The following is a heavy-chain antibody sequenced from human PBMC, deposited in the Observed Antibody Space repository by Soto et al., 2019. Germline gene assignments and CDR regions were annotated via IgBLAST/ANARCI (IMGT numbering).Heavy chain of an antibody. CDR2: ISYDGSNK. Sequence: QVQLVESGGGVVQPGRSLRLYSAASRFTFSSYGMHWVRQAPGKGLEWVAVISYDGSNKYYADSVKGRFTISRDNSKNTLYLQMNSLRAEDTAVYYCAPWFGAFDYWGQGTLVTVSS. D-gene: IGHD3-10*01. CDR3: APWFGAFDY. J-gene: IGHJ4*02. CDR1: RFTFSSYG. V-gene: IGHV3-30*03.